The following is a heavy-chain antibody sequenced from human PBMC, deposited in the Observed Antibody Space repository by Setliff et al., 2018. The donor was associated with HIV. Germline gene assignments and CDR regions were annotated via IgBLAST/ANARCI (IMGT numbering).Heavy chain of an antibody. D-gene: IGHD6-19*01. J-gene: IGHJ4*02. CDR1: GGSISGYY. CDR2: IYTSGST. V-gene: IGHV4-4*09. Sequence: SETLSLTCTVSGGSISGYYWSWIRQPPGKGLEWIGYIYTSGSTNYNPSLKSRVTISVDTSKNQFSLKLRSVTAADTAVYYCEVAGQWGQGTLVTVSS. CDR3: EVAGQ.